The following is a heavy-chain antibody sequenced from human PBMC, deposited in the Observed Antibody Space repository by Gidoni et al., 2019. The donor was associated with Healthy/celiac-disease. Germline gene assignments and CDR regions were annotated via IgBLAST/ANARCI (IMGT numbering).Heavy chain of an antibody. Sequence: LVQPGGSLRLSCAASGFTFTSYSMNWVRQAPGKGLERISYISSGSSNIYYADFAKGRFTISRDNAKSSLHLQMNSLRAEDTAVYFCARGFSGYDKWGQGTLVTVSS. CDR1: GFTFTSYS. CDR3: ARGFSGYDK. CDR2: ISSGSSNI. V-gene: IGHV3-48*04. J-gene: IGHJ4*02. D-gene: IGHD5-12*01.